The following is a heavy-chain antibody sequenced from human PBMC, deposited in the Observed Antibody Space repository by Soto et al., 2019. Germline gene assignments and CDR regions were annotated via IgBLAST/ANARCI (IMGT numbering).Heavy chain of an antibody. CDR3: AVDTAMVLAFDI. V-gene: IGHV1-69*13. CDR2: IIPIFGTA. J-gene: IGHJ3*02. D-gene: IGHD5-18*01. Sequence: ASVEVSCKASGGAFSSYAISWVRQAPGQGLEWMGGIIPIFGTANYAQKFQGRVTITADESTSTAYMELSSLRSEDTAVHYCAVDTAMVLAFDIWGQGTMVTVSS. CDR1: GGAFSSYA.